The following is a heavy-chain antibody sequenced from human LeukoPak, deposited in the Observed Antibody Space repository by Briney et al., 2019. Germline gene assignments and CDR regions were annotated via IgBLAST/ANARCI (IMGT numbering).Heavy chain of an antibody. CDR3: ARAPHFFDTSGSRYYFDY. D-gene: IGHD3-22*01. Sequence: PSETLSLTCIVSGGSISSYYWSWIRQPPGKGLEWIGYIYHSGSTNYKPSLKSRVTISVDTSKNQFSLKLSSVTAADTAVYYCARAPHFFDTSGSRYYFDYWGQGALVTVSS. V-gene: IGHV4-59*01. CDR1: GGSISSYY. J-gene: IGHJ4*02. CDR2: IYHSGST.